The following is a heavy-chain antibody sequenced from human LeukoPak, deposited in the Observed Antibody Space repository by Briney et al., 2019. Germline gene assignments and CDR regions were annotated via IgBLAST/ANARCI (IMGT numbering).Heavy chain of an antibody. CDR1: GGSISSSSYY. V-gene: IGHV4-61*01. CDR3: ARSSEGRYYYDSSGYSYYYYYMDV. CDR2: IYYSGGT. Sequence: KPSETLSLTCTVSGGSISSSSYYWSWIRQPPGKGLEWIGYIYYSGGTNYNPSLKSRVTISVDTSKNQFSLKLTSVTAADTAVYYCARSSEGRYYYDSSGYSYYYYYMDVWGKGTTVTVSS. J-gene: IGHJ6*03. D-gene: IGHD3-22*01.